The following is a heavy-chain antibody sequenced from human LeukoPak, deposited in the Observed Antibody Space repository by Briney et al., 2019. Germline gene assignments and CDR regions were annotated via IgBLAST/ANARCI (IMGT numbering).Heavy chain of an antibody. CDR3: ARGLVGTTGEQNWFDP. CDR2: IYTSGST. D-gene: IGHD1-26*01. CDR1: GGSISTYY. Sequence: PSETLSLTCTVSGGSISTYYWSWIRQPAGKGLEWIGRIYTSGSTNYNPSLKSRVTISVDNSKNQFSLKLSSVTAADTAVYYCARGLVGTTGEQNWFDPWGQGTLVTVSS. V-gene: IGHV4-4*07. J-gene: IGHJ5*02.